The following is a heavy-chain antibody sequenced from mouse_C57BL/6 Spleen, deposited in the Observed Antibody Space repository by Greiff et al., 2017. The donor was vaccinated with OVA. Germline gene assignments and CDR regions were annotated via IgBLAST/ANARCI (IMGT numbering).Heavy chain of an antibody. CDR2: IYPGDGDT. J-gene: IGHJ3*01. V-gene: IGHV1-80*01. Sequence: QVQLKQSGAELVKPGASVKISCKASGYAFSSYWMNWVKQRPGKGLEWIGQIYPGDGDTNYNGKFKGKATLTADKSSSTAYMQLSSLTSEDSAVYFCARGGRLTGTEFAYWGQGTLVTVSA. D-gene: IGHD4-1*01. CDR3: ARGGRLTGTEFAY. CDR1: GYAFSSYW.